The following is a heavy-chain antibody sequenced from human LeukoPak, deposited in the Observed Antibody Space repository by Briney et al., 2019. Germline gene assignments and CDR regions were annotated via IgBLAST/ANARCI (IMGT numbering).Heavy chain of an antibody. Sequence: GGSLRLSCAASGFTVSSNYMSWVRQAPGKGLEWVSVIYSGGSTYYADSVKGRFTISRDNSKSTSYIQMNSLRAEDTAVYYCARESYCSGGSCYSGRAFDIWGQGTMVSVSS. CDR1: GFTVSSNY. CDR2: IYSGGST. J-gene: IGHJ3*02. D-gene: IGHD2-15*01. V-gene: IGHV3-53*01. CDR3: ARESYCSGGSCYSGRAFDI.